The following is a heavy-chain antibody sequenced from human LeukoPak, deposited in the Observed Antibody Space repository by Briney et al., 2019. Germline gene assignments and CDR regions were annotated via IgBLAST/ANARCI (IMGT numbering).Heavy chain of an antibody. Sequence: PGGSLRLSCAASGFTFSRSAMTWVRQTPGKGLDWVSSISSSGNTYYADSVKGRFTISRDNSKNMLYLQMNSLRAEDTAVYYCARDSRTVYYYYGMDVWGQGTTVTVSS. J-gene: IGHJ6*02. CDR3: ARDSRTVYYYYGMDV. V-gene: IGHV3-23*01. CDR1: GFTFSRSA. CDR2: ISSSGNT.